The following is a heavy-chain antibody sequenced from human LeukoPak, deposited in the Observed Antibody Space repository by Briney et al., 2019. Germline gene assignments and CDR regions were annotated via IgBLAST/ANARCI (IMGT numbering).Heavy chain of an antibody. V-gene: IGHV1-46*01. CDR1: GYIFTSYY. D-gene: IGHD2-21*02. CDR3: ARGVVVTAADVHFDF. J-gene: IGHJ4*02. CDR2: INPSGGRT. Sequence: ASVKVSCKASGYIFTSYYMHWVRQAPGQGLEWMGIINPSGGRTSYAQKFQGRVTMTRDTSTSTVYMDLSSLRSEDTAVYYCARGVVVTAADVHFDFWGRGTLVTVSS.